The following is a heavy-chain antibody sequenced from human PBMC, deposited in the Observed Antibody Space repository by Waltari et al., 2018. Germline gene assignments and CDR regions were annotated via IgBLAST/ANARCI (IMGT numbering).Heavy chain of an antibody. J-gene: IGHJ3*02. CDR1: GGSITTRSYH. Sequence: QPQLQESGPGLEKPSETLSLTCTVSGGSITTRSYHWAWIRQTPGKGLEWIGSIHISGSTYYNPSLRGRVTMSVDTSNNQFSLKLTSVTAADTAVYYCARQPPTTVPTPRSPLDTWGQGTMVSVSS. D-gene: IGHD4-17*01. CDR2: IHISGST. CDR3: ARQPPTTVPTPRSPLDT. V-gene: IGHV4-39*07.